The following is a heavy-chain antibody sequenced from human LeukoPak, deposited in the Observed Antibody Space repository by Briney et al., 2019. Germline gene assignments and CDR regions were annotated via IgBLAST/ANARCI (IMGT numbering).Heavy chain of an antibody. Sequence: GASVKVSYKASGYIFTNYGVNWVRQAPGQGLEWMGWISAHNGNTNYARKFQGRVTMTTDTSTSTAYMELRSLRSDDTAVYYCARDMKTFLNCFDPWGQGSLVTVSS. CDR1: GYIFTNYG. V-gene: IGHV1-18*01. CDR2: ISAHNGNT. J-gene: IGHJ5*02. D-gene: IGHD3-16*01. CDR3: ARDMKTFLNCFDP.